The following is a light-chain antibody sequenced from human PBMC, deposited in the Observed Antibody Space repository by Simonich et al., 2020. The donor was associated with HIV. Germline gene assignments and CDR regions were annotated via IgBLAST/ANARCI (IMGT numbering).Light chain of an antibody. V-gene: IGKV3-15*01. CDR2: GAS. CDR3: QQSYSPPRT. J-gene: IGKJ1*01. CDR1: QSVSSN. Sequence: EIVMTQSPATLSVSPGERATLSCRASQSVSSNLALYQQKPGQALRLLIYGASTRATGIPARFSGSGSGTDFTLTISSLQPEDFATYYCQQSYSPPRTFGQGTNMEIK.